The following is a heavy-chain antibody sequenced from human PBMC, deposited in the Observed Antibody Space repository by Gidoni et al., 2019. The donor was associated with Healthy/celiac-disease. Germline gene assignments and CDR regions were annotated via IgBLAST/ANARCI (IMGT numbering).Heavy chain of an antibody. Sequence: QVQLVQSGAEVKKPGASVKVSCKASGYTFTGYSMNWVRQAPGQGLEWMGWINPNSGGTNYAQKFQGRVTMTRDTSISTAYMELSRLRSDDTAVYYCARDLRVGYCSSTSCYTFDYWGQGTLVTVSS. CDR3: ARDLRVGYCSSTSCYTFDY. J-gene: IGHJ4*02. CDR1: GYTFTGYS. V-gene: IGHV1-2*02. CDR2: INPNSGGT. D-gene: IGHD2-2*02.